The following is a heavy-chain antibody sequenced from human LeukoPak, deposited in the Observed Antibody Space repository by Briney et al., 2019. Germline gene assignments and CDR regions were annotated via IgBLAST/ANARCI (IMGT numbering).Heavy chain of an antibody. D-gene: IGHD2-15*01. Sequence: ETSETLSLTCTVSGGSVSSGSDYWSWIRQPPGKGLEWIGYIYYSGSTNYNPSLKSRVTISVDTSKNQFSLKLSSVTAADTAVYYCARRVVAATNWFDPWGQGTLVTVSS. J-gene: IGHJ5*02. CDR1: GGSVSSGSDY. CDR3: ARRVVAATNWFDP. CDR2: IYYSGST. V-gene: IGHV4-61*01.